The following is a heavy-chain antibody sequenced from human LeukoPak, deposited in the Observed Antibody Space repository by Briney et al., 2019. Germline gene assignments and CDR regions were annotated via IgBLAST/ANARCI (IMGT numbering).Heavy chain of an antibody. J-gene: IGHJ1*01. V-gene: IGHV3-7*01. CDR3: ARAHYYGSGSYYQYFQH. Sequence: GGSLRLSCAASGFTFSTYWMTWVRQAPGKGLEWVANIKQDGSEKNYVDSVKGRFTISRDNSKNTLYLQMNSLRAEDTAVYYCARAHYYGSGSYYQYFQHWGQGTLVTVSS. CDR1: GFTFSTYW. CDR2: IKQDGSEK. D-gene: IGHD3-10*01.